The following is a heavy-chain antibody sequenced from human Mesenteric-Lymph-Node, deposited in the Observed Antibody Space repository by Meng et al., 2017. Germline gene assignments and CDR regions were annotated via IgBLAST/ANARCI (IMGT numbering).Heavy chain of an antibody. CDR1: GFTFSSYA. J-gene: IGHJ4*02. CDR2: ISGGGAYT. D-gene: IGHD3-22*01. CDR3: AKDSFPFDYDSSTSPYYFDY. Sequence: GGSLRLSCAASGFTFSSYAMSWVRQAPGKGLEWVSAISGGGAYTFSADSVKGRFTISRDNSKNTVYLQMNSLRVEDTAVYYCAKDSFPFDYDSSTSPYYFDYWGQGTLVTVSS. V-gene: IGHV3-23*01.